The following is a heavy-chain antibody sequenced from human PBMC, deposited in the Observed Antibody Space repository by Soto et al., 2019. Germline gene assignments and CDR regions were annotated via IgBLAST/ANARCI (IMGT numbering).Heavy chain of an antibody. J-gene: IGHJ6*02. CDR1: GFTCSNYA. V-gene: IGHV3-30-3*01. CDR2: ISYDGSNK. D-gene: IGHD3-3*01. Sequence: GGALRRSCAASGFTCSNYAMHWVRQAPGKGLEWVAVISYDGSNKYYADSVKGRFTISRDNSKNTLYLQMNSLRAEDTAVYYCARKPINDFWSGYPFGMDVWGQGTTVTVSS. CDR3: ARKPINDFWSGYPFGMDV.